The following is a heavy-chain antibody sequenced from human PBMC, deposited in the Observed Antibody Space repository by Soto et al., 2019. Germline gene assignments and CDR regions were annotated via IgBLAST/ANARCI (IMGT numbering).Heavy chain of an antibody. CDR3: ARRYSSGFDY. V-gene: IGHV4-59*08. CDR1: GGSISSYY. Sequence: SETLSLTCTVSGGSISSYYWSWIRQPPGKGLEWIGYIFYSGSTNYNPSLKSRVTISVDTSKNQFSLKLSSVTAADTAVYYCARRYSSGFDYWGQGALVTVSS. D-gene: IGHD6-19*01. J-gene: IGHJ4*02. CDR2: IFYSGST.